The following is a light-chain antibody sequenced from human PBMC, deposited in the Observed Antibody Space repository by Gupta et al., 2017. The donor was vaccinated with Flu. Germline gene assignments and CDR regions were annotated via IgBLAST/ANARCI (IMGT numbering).Light chain of an antibody. CDR2: KET. Sequence: GPMSRTAVAGDAVAKHYVYWYQQKPGQAPILMIYKETERPSGIPERFSGSNSGTTVTLTISGVQAEDEADYYCQSADSRSAYYVFGTGTKVTVL. CDR3: QSADSRSAYYV. J-gene: IGLJ1*01. V-gene: IGLV3-25*03. CDR1: AVAKHY.